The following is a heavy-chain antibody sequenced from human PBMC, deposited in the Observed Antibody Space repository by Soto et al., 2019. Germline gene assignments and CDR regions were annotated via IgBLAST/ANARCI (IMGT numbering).Heavy chain of an antibody. J-gene: IGHJ4*02. D-gene: IGHD6-19*01. CDR2: IYYSGST. CDR1: GGSRGGFC. Sequence: SEPQCLTCTVSGGSRGGFCWSWIRQPPGKGLEWIGYIYYSGSTNYNPSLKSRVTISVDTSKNQFSLKLSSVTAADTAVYYCARRYSSGFDFWGQGTLLTVSS. V-gene: IGHV4-59*08. CDR3: ARRYSSGFDF.